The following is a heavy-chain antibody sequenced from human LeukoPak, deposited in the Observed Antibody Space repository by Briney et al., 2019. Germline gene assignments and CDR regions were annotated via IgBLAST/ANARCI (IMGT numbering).Heavy chain of an antibody. CDR1: GFTFSSYS. CDR3: ARSSPIMTPKAYYFDY. D-gene: IGHD2-15*01. CDR2: ISSSSSYI. Sequence: AGGSLRLSCAASGFTFSSYSMNWVRQAPGKGLEWVSSISSSSSYIYYADSVKGRFTISRDNAKNSLHLQMNSLRAEDTAVYYCARSSPIMTPKAYYFDYWGQGTLVTVSS. V-gene: IGHV3-21*01. J-gene: IGHJ4*02.